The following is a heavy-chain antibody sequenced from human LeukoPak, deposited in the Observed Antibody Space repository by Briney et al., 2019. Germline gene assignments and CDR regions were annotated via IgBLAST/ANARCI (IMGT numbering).Heavy chain of an antibody. CDR2: INHSGST. D-gene: IGHD3-16*01. CDR1: GGSFSGYY. CDR3: ARAKGANWFDP. J-gene: IGHJ5*02. V-gene: IGHV4-34*01. Sequence: SETLSLTCAVYGGSFSGYYWSWIRQPPGKGLEWIGEINHSGSTNYNPSLKSRVTISVDTSKNQFSLKLSSVTAADTAVYYWARAKGANWFDPWGQGTLVTVSS.